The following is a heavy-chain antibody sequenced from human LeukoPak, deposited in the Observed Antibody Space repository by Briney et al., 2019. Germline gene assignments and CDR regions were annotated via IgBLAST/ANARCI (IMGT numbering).Heavy chain of an antibody. V-gene: IGHV1-18*01. D-gene: IGHD2-2*01. CDR2: ISAYNGNT. Sequence: ASVEVSFKASGYTFTIYGISWVRQAPGQGVEWMGWISAYNGNTNYAQKLQGRVTMTTDTSTSTAYMELRSLRSDDTAVYYCARVRSQLPDYWGQGTLVTVSS. CDR1: GYTFTIYG. CDR3: ARVRSQLPDY. J-gene: IGHJ4*02.